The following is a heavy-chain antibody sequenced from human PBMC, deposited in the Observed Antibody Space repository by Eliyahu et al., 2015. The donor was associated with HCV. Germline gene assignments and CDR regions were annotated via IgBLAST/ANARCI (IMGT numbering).Heavy chain of an antibody. J-gene: IGHJ4*02. CDR1: GFSLSTSGMC. Sequence: QVTLRESGPALVKPTQTLTLTCTFSGFSLSTSGMCVSWIRQPPGKALEVACTHCLGDCKILSPILKTRLTISKDTSKNQVVLTMTNMDPVDTATYYCARTRGSGWYVDYWGQGTLVTVSS. D-gene: IGHD6-19*01. CDR3: ARTRGSGWYVDY. V-gene: IGHV2-70*17. CDR2: CLGDCK.